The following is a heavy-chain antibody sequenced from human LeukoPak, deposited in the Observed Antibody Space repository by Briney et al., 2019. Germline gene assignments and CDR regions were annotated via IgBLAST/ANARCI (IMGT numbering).Heavy chain of an antibody. D-gene: IGHD3-22*01. CDR1: GFTFSSYA. J-gene: IGHJ3*02. CDR2: ISYDGSNK. V-gene: IGHV3-30-3*01. CDR3: ARGGGYYDSSRPFDI. Sequence: GRSLRLSCAASGFTFSSYAMHWVRQAPGKGLEWVAVISYDGSNKYYADSVKGRFTISRDNSKNTLYLQMNSLRAEDTAVYYCARGGGYYDSSRPFDIWGQGTMVTVSS.